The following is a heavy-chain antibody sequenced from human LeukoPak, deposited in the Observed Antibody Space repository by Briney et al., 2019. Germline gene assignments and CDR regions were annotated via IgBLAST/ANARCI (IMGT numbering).Heavy chain of an antibody. CDR3: ATAPEYYYDSSGLKY. CDR2: FDPEDGET. CDR1: GYTLTELS. Sequence: ASVKVSCKVSGYTLTELSMHWVRQAPGKGLEWMGGFDPEDGETIYAQKFQGRVTMTEDTSTDTAYMELSSLRSEDTAVYYCATAPEYYYDSSGLKYWGQGTLVTVSS. V-gene: IGHV1-24*01. D-gene: IGHD3-22*01. J-gene: IGHJ4*02.